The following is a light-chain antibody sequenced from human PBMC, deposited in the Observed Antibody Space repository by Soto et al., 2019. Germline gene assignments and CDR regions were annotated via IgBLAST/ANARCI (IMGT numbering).Light chain of an antibody. CDR3: QQSYRTPWT. CDR2: SAS. J-gene: IGKJ1*01. Sequence: DIQMTQSPSSLSASVGDRVTITCRTSHTISNYLNWYLQKPGKAPNLLIYSASNLQSGVPSRFSGSGSGTDFTLTISSLQPEDFATYYCQQSYRTPWTFGQGTKVDI. V-gene: IGKV1-39*01. CDR1: HTISNY.